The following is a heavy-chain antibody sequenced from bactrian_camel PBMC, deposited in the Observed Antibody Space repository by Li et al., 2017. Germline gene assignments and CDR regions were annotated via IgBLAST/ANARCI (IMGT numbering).Heavy chain of an antibody. Sequence: HVQLVESGGGSVQPGGSLGLSCSAGAFTSMYWWMGWVRQTPGKGLEWVSTLKWDGTDTYYADSVKGRFTMSRDNAKNTVYLQMNSLKTEDTALYYCATQIGLGQGTQVTVS. V-gene: IGHV3S6*01. CDR2: LKWDGTDT. CDR1: AFTSMYWW. J-gene: IGHJ4*01.